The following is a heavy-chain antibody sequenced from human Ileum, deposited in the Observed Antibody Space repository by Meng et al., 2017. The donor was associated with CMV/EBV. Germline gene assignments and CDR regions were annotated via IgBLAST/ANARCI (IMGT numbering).Heavy chain of an antibody. CDR2: IRYDESNK. J-gene: IGHJ6*02. CDR1: GFTFSNYG. D-gene: IGHD5-18*01. V-gene: IGHV3-30*02. Sequence: GGSLRLSCAASGFTFSNYGMNWVRQAPGKGLEWVAFIRYDESNKYYIDSVKGRFTISRDNSKNTLYLQMDSLRAEDTAVYYCAKADTLLVTRYYAMDVWGQGTTVTVSS. CDR3: AKADTLLVTRYYAMDV.